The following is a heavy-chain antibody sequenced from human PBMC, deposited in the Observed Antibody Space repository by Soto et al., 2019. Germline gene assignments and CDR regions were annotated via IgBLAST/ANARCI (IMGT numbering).Heavy chain of an antibody. CDR3: VEGWNDF. J-gene: IGHJ4*02. D-gene: IGHD1-1*01. Sequence: EVKVVESGGDFVQPGGSLRLSCATSGFMFSSAWMSWVRQAPGKGLEWVGRIKSRSDGGARDYAAPVKGRFNISRDDSKPMVYLQMDSLKVEDSAVYYCVEGWNDFWGQGTLVTVSS. CDR2: IKSRSDGGAR. V-gene: IGHV3-15*01. CDR1: GFMFSSAW.